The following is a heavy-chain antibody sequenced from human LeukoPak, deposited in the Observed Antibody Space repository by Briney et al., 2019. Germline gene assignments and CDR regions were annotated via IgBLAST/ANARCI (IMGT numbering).Heavy chain of an antibody. CDR3: ARQSGSSLTNFDY. CDR1: DGSARSSGCE. J-gene: IGHJ4*02. CDR2: IYYSGST. Sequence: SQTLSLTRAVSDGSARSSGCEWGSIGQAPGKGLEWIGSIYYSGSTYYNPSLKSRVTISVDTSKNQFSLKLSSVTAADTAVYYCARQSGSSLTNFDYWGQGTLVTVSS. D-gene: IGHD5-12*01. V-gene: IGHV4-39*01.